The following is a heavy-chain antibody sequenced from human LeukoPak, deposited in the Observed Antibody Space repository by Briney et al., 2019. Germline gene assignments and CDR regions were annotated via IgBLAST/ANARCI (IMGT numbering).Heavy chain of an antibody. J-gene: IGHJ4*02. CDR3: ARVGYCSSTSCYAVDY. CDR1: GFIFSNYW. CDR2: INTDGSST. Sequence: GGSLRLSCAASGFIFSNYWMHWVCQAPGKGLVWVSHINTDGSSTTYADSVKGRFTISRDNAKNTLYLQMNSLRAEDTAVYYCARVGYCSSTSCYAVDYWGQGTLVTVSS. D-gene: IGHD2-2*01. V-gene: IGHV3-74*01.